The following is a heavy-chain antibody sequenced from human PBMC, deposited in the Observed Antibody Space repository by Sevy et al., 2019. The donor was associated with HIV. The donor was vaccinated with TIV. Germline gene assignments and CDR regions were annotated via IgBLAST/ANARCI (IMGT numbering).Heavy chain of an antibody. J-gene: IGHJ6*02. V-gene: IGHV3-74*01. CDR1: GFTLRNYW. Sequence: GESLKISCAASGFTLRNYWMHWVRQAPGEGLVWVSRSNTDGSDTSYADSVRGRFTISRDNAKNTLYLQMNSLRAEDTAVYYCTRDRLLSRMDVWGQGTTVTVSS. D-gene: IGHD2-15*01. CDR3: TRDRLLSRMDV. CDR2: SNTDGSDT.